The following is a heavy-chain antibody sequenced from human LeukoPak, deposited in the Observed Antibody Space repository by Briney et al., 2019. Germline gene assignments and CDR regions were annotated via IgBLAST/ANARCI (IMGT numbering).Heavy chain of an antibody. V-gene: IGHV3-30*04. CDR3: ERVFGESSGVDY. CDR2: ISYDGSNK. CDR1: GFTFSSYA. Sequence: GGSLRLSCAASGFTFSSYAMHWVRRAPGKGLEWVAVISYDGSNKYYADSVKGRFTISRDNSKNTLYLQMNSLRAEDTAVYYCERVFGESSGVDYSGQGTLVTVSS. D-gene: IGHD3-10*01. J-gene: IGHJ4*02.